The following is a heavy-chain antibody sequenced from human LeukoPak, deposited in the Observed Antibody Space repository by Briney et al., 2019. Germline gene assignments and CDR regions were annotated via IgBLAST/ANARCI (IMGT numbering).Heavy chain of an antibody. J-gene: IGHJ4*02. CDR2: IRYDGSNK. Sequence: GRSLRLSCAASGFTFSSYGMHWVRQAPGKGLEWVAVIRYDGSNKYYADSVKGRFTISRDNSKNTLYLQMNSLRAEDTAVYYCARDTRTPDYYDSSGYSYYFDYWGQGTLVTVSS. CDR1: GFTFSSYG. CDR3: ARDTRTPDYYDSSGYSYYFDY. D-gene: IGHD3-22*01. V-gene: IGHV3-33*01.